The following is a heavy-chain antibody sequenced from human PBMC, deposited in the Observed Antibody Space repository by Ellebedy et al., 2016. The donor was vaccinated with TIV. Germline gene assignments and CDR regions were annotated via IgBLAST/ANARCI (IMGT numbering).Heavy chain of an antibody. CDR2: IKSRKNGATV. D-gene: IGHD3-10*01. Sequence: GESLKISXASSGFTFKNAWMHWFRQAPGKGLEWVARIKSRKNGATVDYAAPVKGRFTISRDDSKETLYLQMSSLTTEDTAIFYCSTELGSATSNPINYWGQGSLVTVSS. CDR3: STELGSATSNPINY. V-gene: IGHV3-15*01. J-gene: IGHJ4*02. CDR1: GFTFKNAW.